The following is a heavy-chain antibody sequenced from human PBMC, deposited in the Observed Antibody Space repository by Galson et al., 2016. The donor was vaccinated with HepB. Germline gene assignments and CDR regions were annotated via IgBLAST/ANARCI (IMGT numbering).Heavy chain of an antibody. CDR3: AGDPGLRNGMGG. V-gene: IGHV3-66*02. D-gene: IGHD4-17*01. J-gene: IGHJ6*04. CDR1: GFTVSSDY. CDR2: IYSGGDT. Sequence: SLRLSCAVSGFTVSSDYMSWVRQAPGKELEWVSVIYSGGDTYYADSVKGRFTISRDNSKNTLYLQMSSLRTEDTAVYFCAGDPGLRNGMGGWGKGTTVTVSS.